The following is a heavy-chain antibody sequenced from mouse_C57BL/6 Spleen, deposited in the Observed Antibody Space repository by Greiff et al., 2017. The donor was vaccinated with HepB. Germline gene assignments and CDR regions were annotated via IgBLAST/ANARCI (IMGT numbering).Heavy chain of an antibody. J-gene: IGHJ2*01. Sequence: EVQLQQSGPELVKPGASVKISCKASGYTFTDYYMNWVKQSHGKSLEWIGDINPNNGGTSYNQKFKGKATLTVDKSSSTAYMELRSLTSEDSAVYYCARYYYGLYFDYWGQGTTLTVSS. CDR1: GYTFTDYY. V-gene: IGHV1-26*01. D-gene: IGHD1-1*01. CDR3: ARYYYGLYFDY. CDR2: INPNNGGT.